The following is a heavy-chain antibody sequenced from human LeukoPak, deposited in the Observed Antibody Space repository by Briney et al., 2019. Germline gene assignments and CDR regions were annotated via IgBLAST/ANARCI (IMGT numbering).Heavy chain of an antibody. D-gene: IGHD6-25*01. Sequence: ASVKVSCKASGYTFTSYGISWVRQAPGQGLEWMGWISAYNGNTNYAQKLQGRVTMTTDTSTSTAYMELRSLRSDDTAVYYCARVLGSGAFRPWFDPWGQGTLVTVSS. CDR2: ISAYNGNT. J-gene: IGHJ5*02. V-gene: IGHV1-18*01. CDR1: GYTFTSYG. CDR3: ARVLGSGAFRPWFDP.